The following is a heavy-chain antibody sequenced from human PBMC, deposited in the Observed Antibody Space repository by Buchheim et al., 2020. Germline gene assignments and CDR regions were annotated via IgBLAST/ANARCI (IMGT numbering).Heavy chain of an antibody. CDR2: IYPGDSDT. D-gene: IGHD2-2*02. V-gene: IGHV5-51*01. CDR3: VWAQGYCSSGASCYIFDY. Sequence: EVQLVQSGAEVKKPGESLKISCKASGYSFSSYWIGWVRQMSGKGLEWMGIIYPGDSDTRYSPSFQGQVTISADKSISTAYLQWSSMKASDTAMYYCVWAQGYCSSGASCYIFDYWGQGIL. CDR1: GYSFSSYW. J-gene: IGHJ4*02.